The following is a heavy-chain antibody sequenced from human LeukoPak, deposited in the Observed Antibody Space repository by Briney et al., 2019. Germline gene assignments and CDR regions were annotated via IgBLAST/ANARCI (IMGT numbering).Heavy chain of an antibody. CDR1: GFTFSSYE. D-gene: IGHD4-17*01. Sequence: GGSLRLSCAASGFTFSSYEMNWVRQAPGKGLEWVSYIGGSGSTIHYAESVKGRFTVSRDNAKNSLYLQMNSLRAEDTAVYYCARDFAYADWFDPWGQGTLVTVSS. CDR2: IGGSGSTI. J-gene: IGHJ5*02. V-gene: IGHV3-48*03. CDR3: ARDFAYADWFDP.